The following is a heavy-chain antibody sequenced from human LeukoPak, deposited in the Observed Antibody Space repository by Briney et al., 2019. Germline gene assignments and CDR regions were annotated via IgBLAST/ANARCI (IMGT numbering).Heavy chain of an antibody. CDR3: ARIVGATSRGAFDI. CDR2: IYTSGST. D-gene: IGHD1-26*01. Sequence: KPSETLSLTCTVSGGSISSYYWSWIRQPAGKGLEWIGRIYTSGSTNHNPSLKSRVTMSVDTSKNQFSLKLSSVTAADTAVYYCARIVGATSRGAFDIWGQGTMVTVSS. CDR1: GGSISSYY. J-gene: IGHJ3*02. V-gene: IGHV4-4*07.